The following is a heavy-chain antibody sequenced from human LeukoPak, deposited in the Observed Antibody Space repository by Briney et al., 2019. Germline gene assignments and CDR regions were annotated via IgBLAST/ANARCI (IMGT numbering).Heavy chain of an antibody. D-gene: IGHD4-17*01. V-gene: IGHV3-21*01. CDR3: ARVRTVTNFDY. CDR1: EFMFGSFG. Sequence: GGSLRLSCAAYEFMFGSFGMNWVRQAPGKGLEWVSSISSGSEYIYYSDSVKGRFTISRDNAKNSLYLQMNSLRAEDTAVYYCARVRTVTNFDYWGQGTLVTVSS. CDR2: ISSGSEYI. J-gene: IGHJ4*02.